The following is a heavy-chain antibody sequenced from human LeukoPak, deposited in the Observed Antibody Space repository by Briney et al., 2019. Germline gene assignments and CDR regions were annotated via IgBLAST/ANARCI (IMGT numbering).Heavy chain of an antibody. V-gene: IGHV1-18*01. CDR2: ISAYNGNT. CDR3: ARVTITFGGVIGPFDY. J-gene: IGHJ4*02. D-gene: IGHD3-16*02. Sequence: ASVKVSCKASGYTFTSYGISWVQQAPGQGLEWMGWISAYNGNTNYAQKLQGRVTMTTDTSTSTAYMELRSLRSDDTAVYYCARVTITFGGVIGPFDYWGQGTLVTVSS. CDR1: GYTFTSYG.